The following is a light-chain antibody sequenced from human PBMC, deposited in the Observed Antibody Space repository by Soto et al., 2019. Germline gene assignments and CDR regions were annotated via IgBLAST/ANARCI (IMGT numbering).Light chain of an antibody. CDR3: QQYNTYST. CDR1: QSISSW. J-gene: IGKJ5*01. Sequence: DIQMTQSPSTLSASVGDRSTITFRASQSISSWLAWYQQKPGKAPKLLIYDASSLESGVPSRFSGSGSGTEFTLSISSLQPDDFATYYCQQYNTYSTFGQGTRLEIK. V-gene: IGKV1-5*01. CDR2: DAS.